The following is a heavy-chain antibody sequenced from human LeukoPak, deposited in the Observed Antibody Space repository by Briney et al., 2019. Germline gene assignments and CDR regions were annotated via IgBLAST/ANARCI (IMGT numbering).Heavy chain of an antibody. J-gene: IGHJ4*02. V-gene: IGHV4-39*01. D-gene: IGHD6-25*01. CDR2: LFYGENT. CDR1: GGSISPISSSTYY. Sequence: PSETLSLTCTVSGGSISPISSSTYYWGWIRQAPGKGLEWIGSLFYGENTHYNPSLKSRATLPVDSSKNQFSLKLTSVTAADAAVYFCARQLPTAAADTRGYFDYWGQGTVVTVSS. CDR3: ARQLPTAAADTRGYFDY.